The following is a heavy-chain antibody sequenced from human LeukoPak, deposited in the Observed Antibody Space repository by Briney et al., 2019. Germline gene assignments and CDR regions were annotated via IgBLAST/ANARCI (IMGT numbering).Heavy chain of an antibody. CDR3: ARDGAVAGPDFDY. D-gene: IGHD6-19*01. CDR2: INTNTGNP. J-gene: IGHJ4*02. Sequence: ASVKVSCKASGYTFTGYAMNWVRQAPGQGLEWMRWINTNTGNPTYAQGFTGRFVFSLDTSVSTAYLQISSLKAEDTAVYYCARDGAVAGPDFDYWGQGTLVTVSS. CDR1: GYTFTGYA. V-gene: IGHV7-4-1*02.